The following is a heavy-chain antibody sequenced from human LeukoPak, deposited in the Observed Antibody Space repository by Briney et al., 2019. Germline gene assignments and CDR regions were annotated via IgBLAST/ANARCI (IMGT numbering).Heavy chain of an antibody. V-gene: IGHV1-46*01. CDR3: ARDRRATIRNQYLGNFDY. CDR2: INPSGGST. Sequence: AASVKVSCKASGYTFTSYYMHWVRQAPGQGLEWMGIINPSGGSTSYAQKFQGRVTMTRDTSTSTVYMELSSLRSEDTAVYYCARDRRATIRNQYLGNFDYWGQGTLVTVSS. D-gene: IGHD5-24*01. J-gene: IGHJ4*02. CDR1: GYTFTSYY.